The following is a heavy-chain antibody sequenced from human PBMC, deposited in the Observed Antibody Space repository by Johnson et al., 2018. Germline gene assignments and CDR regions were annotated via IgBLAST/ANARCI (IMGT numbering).Heavy chain of an antibody. J-gene: IGHJ3*02. D-gene: IGHD6-13*01. CDR2: ISGSGGST. CDR3: ARVVGSSRYVTFDI. CDR1: GFTFSNYA. V-gene: IGHV3-23*04. Sequence: VQLVESGGGLVQPGGSLRLSCAASGFTFSNYAMSWARQAPGKGLEWVSTISGSGGSTYYADSVKGRFILSRDNSNNTLYVQMNSLRAEDTAVYYCARVVGSSRYVTFDIWGQGTMVTVSS.